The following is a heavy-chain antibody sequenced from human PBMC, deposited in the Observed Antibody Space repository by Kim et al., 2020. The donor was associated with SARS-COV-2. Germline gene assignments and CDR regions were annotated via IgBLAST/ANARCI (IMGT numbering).Heavy chain of an antibody. CDR1: GFTFSDYY. CDR2: ISSSGNTI. Sequence: GGSLRLSCAASGFTFSDYYMSWIRQAPGKGLEWVSYISSSGNTIYYADSVKGRFTISRDNAKNSLYLQMNSLRAEDTAVYYCAREPDIAVAGIFDYWGQGTLVTVSS. D-gene: IGHD6-19*01. CDR3: AREPDIAVAGIFDY. J-gene: IGHJ4*02. V-gene: IGHV3-11*01.